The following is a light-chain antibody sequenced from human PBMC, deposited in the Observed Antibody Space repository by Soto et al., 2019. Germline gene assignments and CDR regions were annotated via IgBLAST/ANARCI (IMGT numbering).Light chain of an antibody. CDR1: QSVSSN. Sequence: EIVMTQSPATLSVSPGETVTLSCRASQSVSSNLDWYQQKPGQAPRLLIYAASTRATGIPARFSGSGSGTEFTLAISSLQSEDFAIYYCQQYNNWPPTFTFGQGTKLEIK. V-gene: IGKV3-15*01. CDR3: QQYNNWPPTFT. CDR2: AAS. J-gene: IGKJ2*01.